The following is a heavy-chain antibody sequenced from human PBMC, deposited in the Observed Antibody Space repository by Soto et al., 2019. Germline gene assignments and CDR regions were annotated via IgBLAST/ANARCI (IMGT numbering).Heavy chain of an antibody. CDR2: ISYDGSNN. Sequence: PGGSLRLSCAASGFTFTSYGMHWVRQAPGKGLEWVDVISYDGSNNYYAASVKGRFTISRDNSQNTLYLQMNRLRAEDTAVYYCATGSRRGSVASHYKYGMEDWGQGTTVTVSS. J-gene: IGHJ6*02. CDR3: ATGSRRGSVASHYKYGMED. D-gene: IGHD2-15*01. V-gene: IGHV3-30*03. CDR1: GFTFTSYG.